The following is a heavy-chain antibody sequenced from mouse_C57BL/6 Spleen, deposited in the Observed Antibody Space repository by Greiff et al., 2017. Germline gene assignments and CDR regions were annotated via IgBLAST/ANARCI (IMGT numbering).Heavy chain of an antibody. CDR1: GYTFTSYW. J-gene: IGHJ2*01. V-gene: IGHV1-64*01. CDR2: IHPNSGST. D-gene: IGHD1-1*01. Sequence: VQLQQSGAELVKPGASVKLSCKASGYTFTSYWMHWVKQRPGQGLEWIGMIHPNSGSTNYNEKFKSKATLTVDKSSSTAYMQLSSLTSEDSAVYYCARQYGSSFDYWGQGTTLTVSS. CDR3: ARQYGSSFDY.